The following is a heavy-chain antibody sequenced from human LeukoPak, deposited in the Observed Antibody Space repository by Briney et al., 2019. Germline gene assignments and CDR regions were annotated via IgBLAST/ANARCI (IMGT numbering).Heavy chain of an antibody. CDR1: GGSISTYY. CDR2: IHSSGST. Sequence: PSETLSLTCTVPGGSISTYYWSWIRQPPGKGPEWIGYIHSSGSTNYNPSLKSRVTLSVDTSKNQFSLRVNSVTAADTAVYYCARQWMVRGVDDAFDIWGQGTMVTVSS. J-gene: IGHJ3*02. D-gene: IGHD3-10*01. V-gene: IGHV4-59*01. CDR3: ARQWMVRGVDDAFDI.